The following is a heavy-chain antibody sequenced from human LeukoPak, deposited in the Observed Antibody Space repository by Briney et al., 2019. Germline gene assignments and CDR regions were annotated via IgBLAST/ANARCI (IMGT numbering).Heavy chain of an antibody. V-gene: IGHV1-69*01. CDR2: IIPIFGTA. CDR1: GGTFSSYA. J-gene: IGHJ3*02. CDR3: ARDLLSPGVTTGVDAFDI. Sequence: SVKVSCKASGGTFSSYAISWVRQAPGQGLEWMGGIIPIFGTANYAQKFQGRVTITADESTSTAYMELSSLRSEDTAVYYCARDLLSPGVTTGVDAFDIWGQGTLVTVSS. D-gene: IGHD4-17*01.